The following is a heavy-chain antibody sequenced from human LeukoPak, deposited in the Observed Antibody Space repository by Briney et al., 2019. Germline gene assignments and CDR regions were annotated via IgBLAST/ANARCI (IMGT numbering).Heavy chain of an antibody. CDR1: GGSISSYY. V-gene: IGHV4-59*12. D-gene: IGHD3-22*01. CDR3: ARGSQYHYDSSGYYSHGY. CDR2: IYYSGST. J-gene: IGHJ4*02. Sequence: NPSETLSLTCTVSGGSISSYYWSWIRQPPGKGLEWIGYIYYSGSTNYNPSLKSRVTISVDTSKNQFSLKLPSVTAADTAVYYCARGSQYHYDSSGYYSHGYWGQGTLVTVSS.